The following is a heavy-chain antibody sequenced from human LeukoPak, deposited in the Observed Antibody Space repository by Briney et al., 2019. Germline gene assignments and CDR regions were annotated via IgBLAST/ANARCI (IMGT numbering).Heavy chain of an antibody. CDR2: IYSDGRT. D-gene: IGHD4-23*01. CDR3: VRRAGGYSHPYDY. V-gene: IGHV3-53*01. J-gene: IGHJ4*02. Sequence: GGSLRLSCAASGFTVSNKYMTWVRQAPGKGLEWVSLIYSDGRTYYADSVKGRCTISRDNSKNTLYLQMDSLRAEDTAVYYCVRRAGGYSHPYDYWGQGTLVTVSS. CDR1: GFTVSNKY.